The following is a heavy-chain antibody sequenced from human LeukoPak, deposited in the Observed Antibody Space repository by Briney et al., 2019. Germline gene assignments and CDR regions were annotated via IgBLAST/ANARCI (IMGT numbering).Heavy chain of an antibody. CDR2: INPNSGGT. V-gene: IGHV1-2*02. CDR3: ARARLGYCSSTSCYWGYYYYMDV. J-gene: IGHJ6*03. CDR1: GYTFTGYY. Sequence: ASVKVSCKASGYTFTGYYMHWVRQAPRQGLEWMGWINPNSGGTNYAQKFQGRVTMTRDTSISTAYMELSRLRSDDTAVYYCARARLGYCSSTSCYWGYYYYMDVWGKGTTVTVSS. D-gene: IGHD2-2*01.